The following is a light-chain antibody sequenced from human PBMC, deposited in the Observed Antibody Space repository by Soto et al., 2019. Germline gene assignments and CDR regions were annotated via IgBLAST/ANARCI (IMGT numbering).Light chain of an antibody. Sequence: QSALTPPASVSGSPGQSIPISCTGTSSDVGSYNLVSWYQQHPGKAPKLMIYEVSKRPSGVSNRFSGSKSGNTASLTISGLQAEDEADYYCCSYAGSWVFGGGTKVTVL. V-gene: IGLV2-23*02. CDR1: SSDVGSYNL. CDR2: EVS. CDR3: CSYAGSWV. J-gene: IGLJ3*02.